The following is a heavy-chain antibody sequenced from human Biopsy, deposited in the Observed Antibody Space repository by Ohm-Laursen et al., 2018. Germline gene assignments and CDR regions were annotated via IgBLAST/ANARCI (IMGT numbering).Heavy chain of an antibody. CDR1: GFTFSDYC. CDR2: IKKDGNEK. D-gene: IGHD1-26*01. V-gene: IGHV3-7*01. J-gene: IGHJ4*02. Sequence: SLRLSCAASGFTFSDYCMGWVRQAPGKGLEWVANIKKDGNEKYYVDSVMGRFTISRDNGKNSLYLQMNSLRAEDTAVYYCARARGSGRLRYHFDYWGQGTLVTVSS. CDR3: ARARGSGRLRYHFDY.